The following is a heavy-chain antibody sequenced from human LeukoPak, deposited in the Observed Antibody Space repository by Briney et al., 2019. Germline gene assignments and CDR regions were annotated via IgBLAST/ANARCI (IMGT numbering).Heavy chain of an antibody. D-gene: IGHD6-13*01. CDR1: GYTFTGYY. CDR2: IYANGGGT. Sequence: ASVKVSCKASGYTFTGYYMHWVRQAPGQGLEWVGWIYANGGGTHYAPQFRGRVTMTRDTSISTAYMELSSLTSDDTAVYYCVRDKSGSWTYDYWGQGTLVTVSS. V-gene: IGHV1-2*02. CDR3: VRDKSGSWTYDY. J-gene: IGHJ4*02.